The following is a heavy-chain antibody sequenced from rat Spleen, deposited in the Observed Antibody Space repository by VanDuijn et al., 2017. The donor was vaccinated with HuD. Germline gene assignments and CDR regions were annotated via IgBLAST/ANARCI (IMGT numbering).Heavy chain of an antibody. D-gene: IGHD1-1*01. CDR2: IGPSGGST. J-gene: IGHJ3*01. CDR3: TTVLQGHGFAY. Sequence: EVQLVESGGGFVQPGRSLKLSCAASGFTFSNFDMAWVRQAPTKGLEWVASIGPSGGSTYYRDSVKGRFTISRQNTQNTLYLQMNSLRSEDTATYYCTTVLQGHGFAYWGQGTLVTVSS. CDR1: GFTFSNFD. V-gene: IGHV5-27*01.